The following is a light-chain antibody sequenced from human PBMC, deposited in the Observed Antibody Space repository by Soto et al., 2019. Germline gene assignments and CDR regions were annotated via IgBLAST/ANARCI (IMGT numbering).Light chain of an antibody. CDR2: GAS. V-gene: IGKV3-15*01. CDR1: ESVSSN. J-gene: IGKJ5*01. CDR3: QQYNNWPPSIT. Sequence: EIVMNHSPATLSVSPGERATLSCRASESVSSNLAWYQQKPGQAPRLLIYGASTRATGIPARISGSGSGTEFTLTISSLQSEDFAVYYCQQYNNWPPSITFGQGTRLEIK.